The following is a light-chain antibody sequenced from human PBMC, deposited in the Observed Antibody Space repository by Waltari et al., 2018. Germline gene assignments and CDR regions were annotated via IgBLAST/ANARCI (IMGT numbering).Light chain of an antibody. Sequence: DIQMTQSPSSLSASVGDRVTITCRASQSFSSYLNWYQQKPGKAPKLLIYAASSLQSGVPSRFSGSGYGTDFTLTISSLQPEDFATYYCQQSYSTPLTFGGGTKVEIK. V-gene: IGKV1-39*01. CDR1: QSFSSY. J-gene: IGKJ4*01. CDR3: QQSYSTPLT. CDR2: AAS.